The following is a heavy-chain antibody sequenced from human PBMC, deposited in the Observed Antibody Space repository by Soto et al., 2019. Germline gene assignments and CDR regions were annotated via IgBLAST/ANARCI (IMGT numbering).Heavy chain of an antibody. J-gene: IGHJ4*02. CDR2: ISYEGSHT. CDR3: AKEVHCGGGSCSWSEGFDY. Sequence: QVQLVESGGGVVQPGRSLRLSCAASGFIFSSYGMHWVRQAPGKGLEWVAVISYEGSHTYYADSVKGRFTITRDNSKSTLCLQMNSLRPEDTAVYYCAKEVHCGGGSCSWSEGFDYWGQGTLLTVSS. CDR1: GFIFSSYG. V-gene: IGHV3-30*18. D-gene: IGHD2-15*01.